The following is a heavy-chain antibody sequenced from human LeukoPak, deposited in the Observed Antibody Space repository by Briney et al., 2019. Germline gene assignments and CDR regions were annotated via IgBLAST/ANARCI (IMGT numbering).Heavy chain of an antibody. D-gene: IGHD3-10*01. V-gene: IGHV4-59*12. J-gene: IGHJ6*02. Sequence: SETLSLTCTASGSSISSYSWSWIRQPPGKGLEWVGYIYYIGSTKYNPSFKSRVTISVDTSNNILSLQLSTVTAADTAVYYCARFYGFGELISYGMDVWGQGTTVTVSS. CDR2: IYYIGST. CDR1: GSSISSYS. CDR3: ARFYGFGELISYGMDV.